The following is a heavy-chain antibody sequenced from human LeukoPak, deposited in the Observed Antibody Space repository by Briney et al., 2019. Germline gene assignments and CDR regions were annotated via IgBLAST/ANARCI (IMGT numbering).Heavy chain of an antibody. D-gene: IGHD6-13*01. V-gene: IGHV1-8*03. Sequence: ASVKVSCKASGYTFTGYYMHWVRQATGQGLEWMGWMNPNSGNTGYAQKFQGRVTITRNTSISTAYMELSSLRSEDTAVYYCARGGSSSPRDWFDPWGQGTLVTVSS. CDR1: GYTFTGYY. CDR2: MNPNSGNT. CDR3: ARGGSSSPRDWFDP. J-gene: IGHJ5*02.